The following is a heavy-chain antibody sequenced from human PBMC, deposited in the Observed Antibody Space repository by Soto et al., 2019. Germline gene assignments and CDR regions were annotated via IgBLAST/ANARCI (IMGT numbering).Heavy chain of an antibody. CDR1: GFTFSSYS. V-gene: IGHV3-21*01. CDR3: AIEASKLVLRYFDY. Sequence: GGSLRLSCAASGFTFSSYSMNWVRQAPGKGLEWVSSISSSSSYIYYADSVKGRFTISRDNAKNSLYLQMNSLRAEDTAVYYCAIEASKLVLRYFDYWGQGALVTGSS. J-gene: IGHJ4*02. D-gene: IGHD3-9*01. CDR2: ISSSSSYI.